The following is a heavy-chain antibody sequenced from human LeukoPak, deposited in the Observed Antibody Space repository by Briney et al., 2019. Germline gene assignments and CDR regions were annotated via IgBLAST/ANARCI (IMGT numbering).Heavy chain of an antibody. D-gene: IGHD6-19*01. CDR3: AKSKTLAVAGAIDH. Sequence: RLSCAASGFTFGDYAMHWVRQPPGKGLEWVSGIGWNSGSIVYADSVRGRFTISRDNAKNSLYLQMKSLRAEDMALYYCAKSKTLAVAGAIDHWGQGALVTVSS. CDR1: GFTFGDYA. J-gene: IGHJ4*02. V-gene: IGHV3-9*03. CDR2: IGWNSGSI.